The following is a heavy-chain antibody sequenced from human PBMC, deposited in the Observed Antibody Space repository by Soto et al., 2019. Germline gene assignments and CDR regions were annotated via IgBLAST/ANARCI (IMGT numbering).Heavy chain of an antibody. CDR1: GFTFSDYY. J-gene: IGHJ4*02. Sequence: GGSLRLSCAASGFTFSDYYMSWIRQAPGKGLEWVSYISSSSSYTNYADSVKGRFTISRDNAKNSLYLQMNSLRAEDTAVYYCARDFPPRGVNYAAFFWGQGTLVTVSS. CDR3: ARDFPPRGVNYAAFF. D-gene: IGHD3-10*01. CDR2: ISSSSSYT. V-gene: IGHV3-11*06.